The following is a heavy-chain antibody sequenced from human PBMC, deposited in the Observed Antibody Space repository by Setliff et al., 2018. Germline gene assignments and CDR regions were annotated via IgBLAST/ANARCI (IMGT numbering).Heavy chain of an antibody. CDR3: ARVEEYCSGGTCYSFDY. D-gene: IGHD2-15*01. Sequence: GESLKISCKGSGYSFTRYWIGWVRRMPGKGLEWMGIIYPGDSDTRYSPSFQGQVTISADKSISTAYLQWSSLKASDTAMYYCARVEEYCSGGTCYSFDYWGQGTLVTVSS. V-gene: IGHV5-51*01. J-gene: IGHJ4*02. CDR2: IYPGDSDT. CDR1: GYSFTRYW.